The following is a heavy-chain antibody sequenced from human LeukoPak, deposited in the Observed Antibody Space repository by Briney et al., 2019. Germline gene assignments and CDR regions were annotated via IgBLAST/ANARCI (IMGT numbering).Heavy chain of an antibody. Sequence: GGSLRLSCAASGFTFSSYAMTWVRQAPGEGLECVSTNSGGGGSTYYADSVKGRFTISRDNSKNTLYLQMNSLRAEDTAVYYCAKHDSYGSGSFPDYWGQGTLVTVSS. CDR3: AKHDSYGSGSFPDY. V-gene: IGHV3-23*01. CDR1: GFTFSSYA. J-gene: IGHJ4*02. D-gene: IGHD3-10*01. CDR2: NSGGGGST.